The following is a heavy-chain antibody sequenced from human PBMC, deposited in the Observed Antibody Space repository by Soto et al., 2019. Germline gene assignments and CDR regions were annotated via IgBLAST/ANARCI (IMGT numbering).Heavy chain of an antibody. CDR3: AQNQKWSGALLGPIDI. V-gene: IGHV3-23*01. CDR2: ISGSGGSV. Sequence: GGSLRLSCEVSGFTFSNYAMSWVRQAPGKGLEWVSGISGSGGSVHYADSVRGRFTISRENSNNTLFLQMNSLRVEDTALYYCAQNQKWSGALLGPIDIWGQGTLVTVSS. CDR1: GFTFSNYA. D-gene: IGHD3-10*01. J-gene: IGHJ4*02.